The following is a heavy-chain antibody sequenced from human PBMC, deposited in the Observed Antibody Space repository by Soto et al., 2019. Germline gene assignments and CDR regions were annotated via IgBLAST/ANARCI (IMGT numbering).Heavy chain of an antibody. CDR3: ARDEYSSSTDHYFDY. CDR1: GGTFSSYT. Sequence: QVQLVQFGAEVKNLGSSLKVSCKAAGGTFSSYTISWVRKAHVQGLDWRGRIIPNLGIANYAQKFQVRLTIPADKSTSPAYMELSSLRSEDTAVYYCARDEYSSSTDHYFDYWGQGTLVTVSS. CDR2: IIPNLGIA. J-gene: IGHJ4*02. D-gene: IGHD6-6*01. V-gene: IGHV1-69*08.